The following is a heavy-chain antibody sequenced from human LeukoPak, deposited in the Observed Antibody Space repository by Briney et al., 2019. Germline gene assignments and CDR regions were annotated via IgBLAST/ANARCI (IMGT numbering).Heavy chain of an antibody. CDR3: AGIAVAGYYFDY. CDR2: IYYSGST. Sequence: SETLSLTCAVYGGSFSGYYWSWIRQPPGKGLEWIGYIYYSGSTNYNPSLKSRVTISVDTSKNQFSLKLSSVTAADTAVYYCAGIAVAGYYFDYWGQRTLVTVSS. CDR1: GGSFSGYY. J-gene: IGHJ4*02. D-gene: IGHD6-19*01. V-gene: IGHV4-59*08.